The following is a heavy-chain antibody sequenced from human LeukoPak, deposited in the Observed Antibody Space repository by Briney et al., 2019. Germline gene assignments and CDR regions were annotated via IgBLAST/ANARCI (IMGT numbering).Heavy chain of an antibody. CDR3: ARDISPFTRSVYNWFDP. CDR2: IYTSGST. D-gene: IGHD2-8*01. J-gene: IGHJ5*02. Sequence: PSETLSLTCTVSGGSISSYYWSWIRQPAGKGLEWIGRIYTSGSTNYNPSLKSRVTMSVDTSKNQFSLKLSSVTAADTAVYYCARDISPFTRSVYNWFDPWGQGTLVTVSS. V-gene: IGHV4-4*07. CDR1: GGSISSYY.